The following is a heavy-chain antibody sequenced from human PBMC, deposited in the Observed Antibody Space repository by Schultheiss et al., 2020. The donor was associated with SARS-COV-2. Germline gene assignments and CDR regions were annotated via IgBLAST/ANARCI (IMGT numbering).Heavy chain of an antibody. D-gene: IGHD5-24*01. J-gene: IGHJ4*02. CDR3: ARAQVARGWLQLGPSDY. CDR1: GFTFSDNA. V-gene: IGHV3-30-3*01. CDR2: ISYDGSNK. Sequence: GGSLRLSCAASGFTFSDNAMSWVRQAPGKGLEWVAVISYDGSNKYYADSVKGRFTMSRDNSKNTLYLQMNSLRAEDTAVYYCARAQVARGWLQLGPSDYWGQGTLVTVSS.